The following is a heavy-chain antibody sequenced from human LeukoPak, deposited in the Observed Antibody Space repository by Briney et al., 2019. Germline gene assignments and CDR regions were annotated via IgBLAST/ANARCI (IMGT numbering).Heavy chain of an antibody. CDR2: ISSSSSYI. D-gene: IGHD7-27*01. J-gene: IGHJ4*02. CDR1: GFTFSSYS. V-gene: IGHV3-21*01. Sequence: GGSLRLSCAASGFTFSSYSMNWVRQAPGKGLEWVSSISSSSSYIYYADSVKGRFTISRDNAKNSLYLQMNSLRTEDTAVYYCAREELGMVYFDYWGQGTLVTVSS. CDR3: AREELGMVYFDY.